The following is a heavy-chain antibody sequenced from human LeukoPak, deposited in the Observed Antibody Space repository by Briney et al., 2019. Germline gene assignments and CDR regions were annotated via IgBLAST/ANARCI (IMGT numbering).Heavy chain of an antibody. D-gene: IGHD4-17*01. CDR1: GGSIRNYY. J-gene: IGHJ5*02. Sequence: SETLSLTCTVSGGSIRNYYWSWIRQPPGKGLEWIGYIYYTGITNYSPSLKSRVTISADTSKNQFSLKLSSVTAADTAVYYCATSGATTVTTWGGSWFDPWGQGTLVTVSS. CDR2: IYYTGIT. V-gene: IGHV4-59*01. CDR3: ATSGATTVTTWGGSWFDP.